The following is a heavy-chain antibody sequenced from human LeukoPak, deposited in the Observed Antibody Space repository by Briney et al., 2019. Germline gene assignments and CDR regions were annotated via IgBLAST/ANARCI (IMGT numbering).Heavy chain of an antibody. CDR1: GGTFSSYA. V-gene: IGHV1-69*04. D-gene: IGHD6-19*01. J-gene: IGHJ4*02. CDR2: IIPILGIA. CDR3: AGALSRSSGWYKVYYFDY. Sequence: ASVKVSCKASGGTFSSYAISWVRQAPGQGLEWMGRIIPILGIANYAQKFQGRVTITADKSTSTAYMELSSLRSEDTAVYYCAGALSRSSGWYKVYYFDYWGQGTLVTVSS.